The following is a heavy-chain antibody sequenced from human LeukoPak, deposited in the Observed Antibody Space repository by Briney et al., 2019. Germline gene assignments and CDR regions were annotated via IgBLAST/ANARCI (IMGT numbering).Heavy chain of an antibody. CDR3: ARGGFDY. V-gene: IGHV1-2*06. Sequence: ASVKVSCKASGYTFSGYYIHWVRQAPGQGLEWMGRINPNSGGADYAQTFQGRVTMTWDTSISTGNMELSSLRSDDTAIYHCARGGFDYWGQGTLVTVSS. CDR2: INPNSGGA. CDR1: GYTFSGYY. J-gene: IGHJ4*02.